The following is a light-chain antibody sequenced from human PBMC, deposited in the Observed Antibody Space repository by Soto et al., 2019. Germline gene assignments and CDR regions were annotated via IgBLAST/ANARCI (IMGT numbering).Light chain of an antibody. J-gene: IGKJ1*01. Sequence: DIVLTQTPLSSPVTLGQPGSISCSSSQSLVHSDGNTYLSWLQQRPGQPPSLLIYQISKRFSGVPDRFSGSGAGTDFTLTISRVESEDVGIYYCMQATQLRTFGQGTKVDIK. CDR3: MQATQLRT. CDR1: QSLVHSDGNTY. V-gene: IGKV2-24*01. CDR2: QIS.